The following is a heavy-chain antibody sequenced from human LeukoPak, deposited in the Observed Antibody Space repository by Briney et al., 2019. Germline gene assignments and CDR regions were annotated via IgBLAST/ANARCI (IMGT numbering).Heavy chain of an antibody. D-gene: IGHD6-6*01. CDR3: ARVRLLAARPGGMDV. CDR2: ISSSSYI. Sequence: KPGGSLRLSCAASGVTFSSYSMNWVRQAPGKGLERVSSISSSSYIYYADSVKGRFTISRDNAKNSLYLQMNSLRAEDTAVYYCARVRLLAARPGGMDVWGQGTTVTVSS. V-gene: IGHV3-21*01. CDR1: GVTFSSYS. J-gene: IGHJ6*02.